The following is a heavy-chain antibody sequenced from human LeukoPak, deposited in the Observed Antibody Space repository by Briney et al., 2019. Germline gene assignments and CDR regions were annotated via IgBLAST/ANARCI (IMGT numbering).Heavy chain of an antibody. Sequence: GASVKVSCKASGGTFSSYAISWVRQAPGQGLEWMGRIIPILGIANYAQKFQGRVTITADKSTSTAYMELSSLRAEDTAVYYCARDNRGWSGDAFDIWGQGTMVTVSS. J-gene: IGHJ3*02. D-gene: IGHD6-19*01. CDR1: GGTFSSYA. CDR3: ARDNRGWSGDAFDI. CDR2: IIPILGIA. V-gene: IGHV1-69*04.